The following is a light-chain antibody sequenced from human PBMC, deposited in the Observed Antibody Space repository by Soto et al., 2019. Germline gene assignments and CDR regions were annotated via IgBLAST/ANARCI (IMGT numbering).Light chain of an antibody. CDR3: QQYGSSQWT. V-gene: IGKV3-20*01. Sequence: EIVLTQSPATLSLSPGERATLSCRASQSVSSSYLAWYQQKPGQAPRLLIYGASSRATSIPDRFSGSGSGTDFTLTISRLEPEDFAVYYCQQYGSSQWTFGQGTKVEIK. CDR2: GAS. J-gene: IGKJ1*01. CDR1: QSVSSSY.